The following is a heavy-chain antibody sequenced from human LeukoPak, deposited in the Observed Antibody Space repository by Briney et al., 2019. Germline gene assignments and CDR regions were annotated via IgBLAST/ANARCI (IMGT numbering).Heavy chain of an antibody. V-gene: IGHV4-34*01. D-gene: IGHD1-26*01. Sequence: SETLSLTCAVYGGSFSGYYWSWIRQPPGKGLEWIGEINHSGSTNYNPSLKSRVTISVDTSKNQFSLKLSSVTAADTAVYYCAREKWELGINWGQGTLVTVSS. CDR1: GGSFSGYY. CDR3: AREKWELGIN. CDR2: INHSGST. J-gene: IGHJ4*02.